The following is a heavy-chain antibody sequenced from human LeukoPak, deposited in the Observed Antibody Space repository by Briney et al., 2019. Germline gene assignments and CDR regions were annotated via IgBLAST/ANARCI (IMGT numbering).Heavy chain of an antibody. J-gene: IGHJ4*02. V-gene: IGHV3-30*02. CDR2: IRYDGSNK. Sequence: GGSLRLSCAASGFTFSSYGMHWVRQAPGKGLEWVAFIRYDGSNKYYADSVKGRFTISRDNSKNTLYLQMNSLRAEDTAVYYCAKDGGGNSAGGYFDYWGQGTLVTVSS. CDR1: GFTFSSYG. D-gene: IGHD4-23*01. CDR3: AKDGGGNSAGGYFDY.